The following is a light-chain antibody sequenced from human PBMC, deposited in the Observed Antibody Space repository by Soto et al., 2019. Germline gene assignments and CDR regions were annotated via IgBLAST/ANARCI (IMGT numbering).Light chain of an antibody. CDR2: SAS. V-gene: IGKV3D-15*01. J-gene: IGKJ3*01. Sequence: ERVLTQSPATLSVSPGESATLSCRASQGVNIDLVWYQQKPGQAPKLLMFSASARVTGIPARFIGGGSETEFTLTISSLQPEDSAVYYCQQYNTWPFTFGPGTKVDIK. CDR1: QGVNID. CDR3: QQYNTWPFT.